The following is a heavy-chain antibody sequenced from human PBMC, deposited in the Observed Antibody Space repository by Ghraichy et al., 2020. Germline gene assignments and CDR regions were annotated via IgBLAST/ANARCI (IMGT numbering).Heavy chain of an antibody. CDR1: GFTFSTYA. J-gene: IGHJ1*01. V-gene: IGHV3-23*01. D-gene: IGHD3-16*01. CDR3: VKDRSPEVVMIEH. CDR2: VSPPGDIK. Sequence: GESLNISCAASGFTFSTYAMSWVRQAPGKGLEWVSVVSPPGDIKYYADSVRGRFSISRDNSKNTLDLQMNSLRAEDTAIYYCVKDRSPEVVMIEHWGLGTLVTVSS.